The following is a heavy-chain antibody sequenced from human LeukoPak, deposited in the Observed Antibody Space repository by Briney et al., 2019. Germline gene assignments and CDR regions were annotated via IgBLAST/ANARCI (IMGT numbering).Heavy chain of an antibody. D-gene: IGHD3-3*01. Sequence: GGSLRLSCAASGFTFSSYAMSWVRQAPGKGLEWVSALSGSGGSTYYADSVKGRFTISRDNSKNTLYLQMNSLRAEDTAVYYCARVDLGYYDFWSGYDFDFWGQGTLVTVSS. CDR1: GFTFSSYA. CDR2: LSGSGGST. V-gene: IGHV3-23*01. CDR3: ARVDLGYYDFWSGYDFDF. J-gene: IGHJ4*02.